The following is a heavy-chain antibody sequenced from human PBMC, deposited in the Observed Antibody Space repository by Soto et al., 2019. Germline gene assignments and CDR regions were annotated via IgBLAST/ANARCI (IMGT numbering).Heavy chain of an antibody. CDR2: ISGSGGST. J-gene: IGHJ6*02. D-gene: IGHD6-19*01. CDR3: AKDSGYSSGWYVGYYYGMDV. V-gene: IGHV3-23*01. Sequence: EVQLLESGGGLVQPGGSLRLSCAASGFTFSSYAMSWVRQAPGKGLEWVSDISGSGGSTYYADSVKGRFTISRDNSKNTLYLQMNSLRAEDTAVYYCAKDSGYSSGWYVGYYYGMDVWGQGTTVTVSS. CDR1: GFTFSSYA.